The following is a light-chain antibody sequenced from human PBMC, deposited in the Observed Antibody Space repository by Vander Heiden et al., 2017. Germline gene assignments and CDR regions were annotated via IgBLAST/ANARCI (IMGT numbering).Light chain of an antibody. CDR1: QSISSS. CDR2: TAS. CDR3: QQTYSSPRT. Sequence: DIQMTQSPSSLSASVGDRVTITCRASQSISSSLNWYQQKPGKAPKLLIYTASNLQSEVPSRFSGSGSGTDFTLTISRLQPEDFATYYCQQTYSSPRTFGQGTKVEIK. J-gene: IGKJ1*01. V-gene: IGKV1-39*01.